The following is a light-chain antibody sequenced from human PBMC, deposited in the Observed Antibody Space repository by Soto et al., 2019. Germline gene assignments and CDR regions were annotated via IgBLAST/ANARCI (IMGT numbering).Light chain of an antibody. J-gene: IGLJ1*01. V-gene: IGLV1-40*01. CDR3: QSYDSSLSGYV. Sequence: VLTQPASVSGAPGQRVTISCTGSSSNIGAGYDVHWYQQLPRTAPKLLVFASYNRPSGVPDRFSGSKPGTSASLAITGLQAEDEAEYYCQSYDSSLSGYVFGIGTKVTVL. CDR1: SSNIGAGYD. CDR2: ASY.